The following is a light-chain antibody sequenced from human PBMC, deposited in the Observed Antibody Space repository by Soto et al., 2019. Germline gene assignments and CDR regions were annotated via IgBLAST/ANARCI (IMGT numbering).Light chain of an antibody. CDR3: QQYGSLPFT. CDR2: DAS. Sequence: IVGTQSAVALSLSPGERATLSCRASQSVSSGFLAWYQQKPGQAPRLLIFDASRRATGIADRFSGSGSGIDFTLTVNRLEPGDFAVYYCQQYGSLPFTFGQGTRLEIK. CDR1: QSVSSGF. V-gene: IGKV3-20*01. J-gene: IGKJ5*01.